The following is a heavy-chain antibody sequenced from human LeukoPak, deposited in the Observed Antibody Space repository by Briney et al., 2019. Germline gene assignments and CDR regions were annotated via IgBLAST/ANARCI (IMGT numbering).Heavy chain of an antibody. V-gene: IGHV4-59*01. Sequence: SETLSLICTVSGDSIRRFYWIWIRQSPGKGLEWIGHIYYGGSAYSNPSLRSRGTICLDTSKNHLSLSLASVAAADTGVYYCARRQYGYYDYAFDIWGQGTLVTVSS. CDR3: ARRQYGYYDYAFDI. J-gene: IGHJ3*02. D-gene: IGHD4-17*01. CDR1: GDSIRRFY. CDR2: IYYGGSA.